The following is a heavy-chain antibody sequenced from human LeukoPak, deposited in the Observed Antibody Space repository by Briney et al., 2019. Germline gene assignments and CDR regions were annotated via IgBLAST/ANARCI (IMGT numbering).Heavy chain of an antibody. Sequence: GSLRLSCAASGFTFSNYAMSWVRQAPGKGLEWVSAISGSGGSTYYADSVKGRFTISRDNSKNTLYLQMNSLRAEDTAVYYCAKHRQWSHYYYGMDVWGQGTTVTVSS. CDR2: ISGSGGST. J-gene: IGHJ6*02. CDR1: GFTFSNYA. CDR3: AKHRQWSHYYYGMDV. V-gene: IGHV3-23*01. D-gene: IGHD6-19*01.